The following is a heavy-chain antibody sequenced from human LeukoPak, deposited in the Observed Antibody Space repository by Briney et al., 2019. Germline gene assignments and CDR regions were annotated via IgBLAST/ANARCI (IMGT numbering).Heavy chain of an antibody. CDR3: ARDHGVAAAGTWWFDP. Sequence: SETLSLTCTVSGGSISSGGYYWRWIRQHPGKGLEWIGYIYYSGGTYYNPSLKSRVTISVDTSKNQFSLKLSSVTAADTAVYYCARDHGVAAAGTWWFDPWGQGTLVTVSS. D-gene: IGHD6-13*01. CDR1: GGSISSGGYY. CDR2: IYYSGGT. J-gene: IGHJ5*02. V-gene: IGHV4-31*03.